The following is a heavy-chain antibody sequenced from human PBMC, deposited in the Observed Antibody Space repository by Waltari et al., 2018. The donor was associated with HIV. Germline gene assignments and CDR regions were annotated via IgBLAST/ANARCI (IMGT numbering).Heavy chain of an antibody. CDR1: GYTFTRYY. CDR2: SNPRGRST. Sequence: QVQLVQSGAEVKKPGASVKVSCRASGYTFTRYYLHWVRQAPGHGLEWMGTSNPRGRSTRHGQKFQGRVTRTRETSTSSVYVDLRSTRPAETAVYYCARQESNDVGGNSVSFDIWAQGTMVTVSS. J-gene: IGHJ3*02. D-gene: IGHD2-21*02. V-gene: IGHV1-46*03. CDR3: ARQESNDVGGNSVSFDI.